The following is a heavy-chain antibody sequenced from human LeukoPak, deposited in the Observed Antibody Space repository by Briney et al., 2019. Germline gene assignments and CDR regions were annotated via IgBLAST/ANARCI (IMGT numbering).Heavy chain of an antibody. Sequence: PSQTLSLTCAVSGGSISSGDYSWSWILQPPGKGLEWIGYIYHSGSTYYNPSLKSRVTISVDRSKNQFSLKLSSVTAADTAVYYCARFGGYYFSFDYWGQGTLVTVSS. CDR2: IYHSGST. J-gene: IGHJ4*02. CDR3: ARFGGYYFSFDY. CDR1: GGSISSGDYS. V-gene: IGHV4-30-2*01. D-gene: IGHD3-22*01.